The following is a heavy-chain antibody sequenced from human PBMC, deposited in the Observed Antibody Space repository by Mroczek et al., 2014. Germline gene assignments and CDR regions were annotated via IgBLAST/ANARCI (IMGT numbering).Heavy chain of an antibody. CDR2: FDPEDGET. V-gene: IGHV1-24*01. J-gene: IGHJ4*02. D-gene: IGHD3-3*01. Sequence: REGLEWMGGFDPEDGETIYAQKFQGRVTMTEDTSTDTAYMELSSLRSEDTAVYYCATSGSLGLGAVFWSGYYSHWGQGTLVTVSS. CDR3: ATSGSLGLGAVFWSGYYSH.